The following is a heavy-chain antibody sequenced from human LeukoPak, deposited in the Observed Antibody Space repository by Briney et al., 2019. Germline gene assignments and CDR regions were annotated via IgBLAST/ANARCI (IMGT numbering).Heavy chain of an antibody. V-gene: IGHV3-7*05. Sequence: GGSLRLSCAASGFTFSNYWMIWVRQAPGKGLEWVGNIKQDGSEKRYADSVGGRFSISRDNAQTSLYLQMNSLRAEDTAVYYCARASDPWLQLTWGQGTLVTVSS. CDR1: GFTFSNYW. CDR2: IKQDGSEK. D-gene: IGHD5-24*01. CDR3: ARASDPWLQLT. J-gene: IGHJ5*02.